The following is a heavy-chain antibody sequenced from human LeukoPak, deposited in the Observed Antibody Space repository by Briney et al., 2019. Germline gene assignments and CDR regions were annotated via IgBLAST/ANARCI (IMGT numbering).Heavy chain of an antibody. Sequence: PSETLSLTCTVSGASINGYFWNWIRQPPGKGLKWIGYIYYSGNANYNPSLYNPSLKSRLTILVDTSKNQFSLKLSSVAAVDTAVYYCARGGSSLDSWGQGTLVTVSS. CDR2: IYYSGNA. V-gene: IGHV4-59*01. J-gene: IGHJ4*02. CDR1: GASINGYF. D-gene: IGHD6-13*01. CDR3: ARGGSSLDS.